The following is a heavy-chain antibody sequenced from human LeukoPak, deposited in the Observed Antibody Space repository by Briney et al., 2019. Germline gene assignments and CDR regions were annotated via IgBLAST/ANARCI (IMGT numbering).Heavy chain of an antibody. CDR2: ISAYNGNT. V-gene: IGHV1-18*01. CDR3: ARAGSGGDCDY. CDR1: GYTFTSYG. J-gene: IGHJ4*02. D-gene: IGHD2-21*01. Sequence: ASVTVSFKASGYTFTSYGISWVRQAPGQGLEWMGWISAYNGNTNYAQKLQGRVTMTTDTSTSTAYMELRSLRSDATAVYYCARAGSGGDCDYWGQGTLVTVSS.